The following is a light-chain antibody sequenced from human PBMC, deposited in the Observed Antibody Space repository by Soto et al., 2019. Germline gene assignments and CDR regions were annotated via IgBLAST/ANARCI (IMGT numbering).Light chain of an antibody. CDR3: SSYTSSSPWV. Sequence: QSVLTQPASVSGSPGQSITISCTGTTSDVGLYNYVSWYQQHPGKAPKLMIYEVKKRPSGVSNRFSGSKSGNTASLTISGLQAEDEADYYCSSYTSSSPWVFGGGTKLTVL. V-gene: IGLV2-14*01. J-gene: IGLJ3*02. CDR1: TSDVGLYNY. CDR2: EVK.